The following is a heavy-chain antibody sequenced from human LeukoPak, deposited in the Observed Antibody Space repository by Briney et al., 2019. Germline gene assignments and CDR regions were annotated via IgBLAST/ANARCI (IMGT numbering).Heavy chain of an antibody. V-gene: IGHV3-73*01. CDR3: TRRDYYDSSGYYDY. Sequence: PGGSLRLSCAASGFTFSGSAMHWVRQASGKGLEWVGRIRSKANSYATAYAASVKGRFTISRDNSKNRAYLQMNSLKTEDTAVYYCTRRDYYDSSGYYDYWGQGTLVTVSS. J-gene: IGHJ4*02. CDR1: GFTFSGSA. CDR2: IRSKANSYAT. D-gene: IGHD3-22*01.